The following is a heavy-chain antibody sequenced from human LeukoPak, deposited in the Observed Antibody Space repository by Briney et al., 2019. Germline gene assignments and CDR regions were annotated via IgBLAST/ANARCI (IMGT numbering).Heavy chain of an antibody. Sequence: SETLSLTCTVFGDSISSGTYYWSWIRQTADKGLEYIGRINTGGTTNYNPSLRGRVALSVDTSKNQISLKLSSVTAADTAVYYCARDRPKTYNWNDGGNWFDPWGQGTLVTVSS. D-gene: IGHD1-20*01. CDR2: INTGGTT. V-gene: IGHV4-61*02. CDR3: ARDRPKTYNWNDGGNWFDP. J-gene: IGHJ5*02. CDR1: GDSISSGTYY.